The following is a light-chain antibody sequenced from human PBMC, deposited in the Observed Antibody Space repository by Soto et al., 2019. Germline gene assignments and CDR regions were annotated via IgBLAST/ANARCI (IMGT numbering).Light chain of an antibody. V-gene: IGKV3-20*01. CDR2: GAS. CDR1: QSVSSSY. Sequence: EIVLTQSPGTLSLSPGERATRSCRASQSVSSSYLAWYQQKPGQAPRLLIYGASSRATGITDRFSGSGSGTDFNLTISRLEPEYVAVYYDQHDGSSPFSFGRGTKVYI. J-gene: IGKJ3*01. CDR3: QHDGSSPFS.